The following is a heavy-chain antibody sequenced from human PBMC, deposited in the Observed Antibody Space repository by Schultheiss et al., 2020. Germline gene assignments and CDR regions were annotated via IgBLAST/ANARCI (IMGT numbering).Heavy chain of an antibody. Sequence: SVKVSCKASGGTFSSYAISWVRQAPGQGLEWMGGIIPIFGTANYAQKFQGRVTITADESTSTAYMELSSLRSEDTAVYYCARVKVRDGYSDGPNHLLGNWGQGTLVTVSS. CDR3: ARVKVRDGYSDGPNHLLGN. V-gene: IGHV1-69*13. J-gene: IGHJ4*02. D-gene: IGHD5-18*01. CDR2: IIPIFGTA. CDR1: GGTFSSYA.